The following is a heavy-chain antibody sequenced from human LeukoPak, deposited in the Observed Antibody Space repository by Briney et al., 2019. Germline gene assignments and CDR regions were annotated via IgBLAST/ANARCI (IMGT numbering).Heavy chain of an antibody. Sequence: SEALSLTCAVYGGSFSGYYWSWIRQPPGKGLEWIGEINHSGSTNYNPSLKSRVTISVDTSKNQFSLKLSSVTAADTAIYYCAKGAGGFSYYNWFDPWGQGTLVTVSS. V-gene: IGHV4-34*01. D-gene: IGHD5-18*01. CDR1: GGSFSGYY. CDR3: AKGAGGFSYYNWFDP. CDR2: INHSGST. J-gene: IGHJ5*02.